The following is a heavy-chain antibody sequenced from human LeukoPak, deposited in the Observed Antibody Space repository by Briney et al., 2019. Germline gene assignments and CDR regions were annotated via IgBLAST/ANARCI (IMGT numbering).Heavy chain of an antibody. Sequence: GGSLRLSCAASGFTFSSYGMHWVRQAPGKGLEWVAFIRYDGSNKYFADSVKGRFTISRDSSKNTLYLQMNSLRVDDTAVYYCAKGLTVTTPRYYYYMDVWGKGTTVTVSS. CDR2: IRYDGSNK. D-gene: IGHD4-17*01. J-gene: IGHJ6*03. CDR3: AKGLTVTTPRYYYYMDV. CDR1: GFTFSSYG. V-gene: IGHV3-30*02.